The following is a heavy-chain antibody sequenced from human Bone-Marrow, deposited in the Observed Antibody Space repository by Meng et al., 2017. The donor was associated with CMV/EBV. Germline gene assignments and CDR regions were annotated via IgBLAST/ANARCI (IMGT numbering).Heavy chain of an antibody. CDR3: ARVEKWELLNYYGMDV. D-gene: IGHD1-26*01. CDR2: INPNSGGT. Sequence: ASGKVSGKAFGNTFTGYYMHWVRQAPGQGLEWMGWINPNSGGTNYAQKFQGRVTMTRDTSISTAYMELSRLRSDDTAVYYCARVEKWELLNYYGMDVWGQGTTVTVSS. V-gene: IGHV1-2*02. J-gene: IGHJ6*02. CDR1: GNTFTGYY.